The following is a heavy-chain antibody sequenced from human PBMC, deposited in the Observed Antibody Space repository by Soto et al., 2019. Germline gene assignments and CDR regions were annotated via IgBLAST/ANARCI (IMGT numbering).Heavy chain of an antibody. CDR1: GFTFTRYS. V-gene: IGHV3-21*01. CDR3: ARESEDLTSNFDY. CDR2: ISSTTNYI. J-gene: IGHJ4*02. Sequence: GGSLRLSCAASGFTFTRYSMNWVRQAPGKGLEWVSSISSTTNYIYYADSMKGRFTVSRDNAKNSVYLEMNSLSAEDTAVYYCARESEDLTSNFDYWGQGTLVNVS.